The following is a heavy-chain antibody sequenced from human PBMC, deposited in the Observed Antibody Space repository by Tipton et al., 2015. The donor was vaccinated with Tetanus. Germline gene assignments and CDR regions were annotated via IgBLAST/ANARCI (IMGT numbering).Heavy chain of an antibody. V-gene: IGHV4-30-4*01. J-gene: IGHJ6*02. CDR2: IHHSGST. CDR3: ARTYYDFSTYYYYGMDV. CDR1: GGSISSGDYY. Sequence: VKPSQTLSLTCTVSGGSISSGDYYWCWIRKPPGKGPEWIGSIHHSGSTYYRPSLAGRVSMLVDTSNNQVSLKLSSVSAADTAVYFCARTYYDFSTYYYYGMDVWGQGTTVTVSS. D-gene: IGHD3-3*01.